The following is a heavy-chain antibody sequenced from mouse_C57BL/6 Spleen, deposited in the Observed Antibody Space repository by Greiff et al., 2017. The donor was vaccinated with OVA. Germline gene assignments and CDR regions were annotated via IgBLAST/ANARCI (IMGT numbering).Heavy chain of an antibody. D-gene: IGHD2-4*01. CDR3: ARWDDYDSWFAY. CDR2: IHPNSGST. Sequence: QVQLQQPGAELVKPGASVKLSCKASGYTFTSYWMHWVKQRPGQGLEWIGMIHPNSGSTNYNEKFKSKATLTVDKSSSTAYMQLSSLTSEDSAVYYGARWDDYDSWFAYWGQGTLVTVSA. CDR1: GYTFTSYW. J-gene: IGHJ3*01. V-gene: IGHV1-64*01.